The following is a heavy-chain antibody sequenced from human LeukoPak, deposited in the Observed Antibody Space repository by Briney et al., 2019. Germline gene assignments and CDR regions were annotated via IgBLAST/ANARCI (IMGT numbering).Heavy chain of an antibody. CDR2: IYYSGST. CDR1: GDSISNTNFY. J-gene: IGHJ4*02. V-gene: IGHV4-61*05. CDR3: ARHGPMSSFDY. D-gene: IGHD2-8*01. Sequence: SETLSLTCTVSGDSISNTNFYWSWIRQPPGKGLEWIGYIYYSGSTTYNPSLESRVTISVDTSKNQFSLKLSSVTAADTAVYYCARHGPMSSFDYWGQGTLVTVSS.